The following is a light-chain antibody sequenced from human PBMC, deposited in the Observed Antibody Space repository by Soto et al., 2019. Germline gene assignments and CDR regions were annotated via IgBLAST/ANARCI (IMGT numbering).Light chain of an antibody. V-gene: IGLV2-8*01. CDR1: SSDVGGYNY. CDR2: EIS. J-gene: IGLJ1*01. Sequence: QSVLTQPPSASGSPGQSVTISCTGTSSDVGGYNYVSWYQQHPGTAPKLIIYEISKRPSGIPDRFSGSKSGTSATLTVSGLQAEDEAGYYCGSYEGRQSLFVFGTGTKVTVL. CDR3: GSYEGRQSLFV.